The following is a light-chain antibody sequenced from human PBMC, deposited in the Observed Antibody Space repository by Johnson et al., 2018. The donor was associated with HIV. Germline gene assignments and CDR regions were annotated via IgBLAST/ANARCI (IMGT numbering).Light chain of an antibody. CDR1: NSNIGYNS. CDR2: ENK. CDR3: GAWDSSLSAYV. V-gene: IGLV1-51*02. Sequence: QSVLTQPPSVSAAPGQRVTISCSGNNSNIGYNSVSWYQQVPGTAPKLLIYENKKRPSGIADRFSASKSGTSATLDITGLQTGDEADYYCGAWDSSLSAYVFGTGTQVTV. J-gene: IGLJ1*01.